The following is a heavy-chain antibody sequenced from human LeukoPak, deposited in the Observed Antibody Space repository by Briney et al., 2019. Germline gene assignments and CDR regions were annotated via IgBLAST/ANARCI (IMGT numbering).Heavy chain of an antibody. J-gene: IGHJ5*02. CDR3: ARGGIYSSSWYNWFDP. CDR1: GYTFTSYG. CDR2: ISAYNGNT. D-gene: IGHD6-13*01. V-gene: IGHV1-18*01. Sequence: ASVKVSCKASGYTFTSYGISWVRQAPGQGLEWMGWISAYNGNTNYAQKLQGRVTMTTDTSTSTAYMELRSLRSDGTAVYYCARGGIYSSSWYNWFDPWGQGTLVTVSS.